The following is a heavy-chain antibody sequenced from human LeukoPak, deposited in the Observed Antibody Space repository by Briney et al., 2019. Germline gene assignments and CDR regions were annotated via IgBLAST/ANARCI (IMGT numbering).Heavy chain of an antibody. CDR2: IYYSGST. J-gene: IGHJ5*02. V-gene: IGHV4-59*08. D-gene: IGHD5-18*01. CDR1: GGSISSYY. Sequence: SETLCLTCTVSGGSISSYYWSWIRQPPGKGLEWIGYIYYSGSTNYNPSLKSRVTISVDTSKNQFSLKLSSVTAADTAVYYCARHMGLGYSYGYPYFSACGQGSLVTVSS. CDR3: ARHMGLGYSYGYPYFSA.